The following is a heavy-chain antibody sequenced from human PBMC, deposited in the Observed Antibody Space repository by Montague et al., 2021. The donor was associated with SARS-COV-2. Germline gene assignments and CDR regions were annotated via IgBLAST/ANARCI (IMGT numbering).Heavy chain of an antibody. CDR3: ARDAKATLY. CDR1: GFTFSDYY. Sequence: SLRLSCAASGFTFSDYYMSWIRQAPGKGLEWVSYITDSGSTHYXDSVKGRFTISRDNAKNSLYLQMNSLRAEDTAVYYCARDAKATLYWGQGTLVTVSS. CDR2: ITDSGST. J-gene: IGHJ4*02. V-gene: IGHV3-11*01. D-gene: IGHD1-1*01.